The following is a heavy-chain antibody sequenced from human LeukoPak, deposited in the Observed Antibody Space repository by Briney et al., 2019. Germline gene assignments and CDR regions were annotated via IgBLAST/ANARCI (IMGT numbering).Heavy chain of an antibody. J-gene: IGHJ4*02. CDR2: ISGSGGST. CDR1: GFTFSSYA. CDR3: AKDPYWGDTMIVVVITIPYFDY. V-gene: IGHV3-23*01. D-gene: IGHD3-22*01. Sequence: PGGSLRLSCAASGFTFSSYAMSWVRQAPGKGLEWVSGISGSGGSTYYADSVKGRFTISRDNSKNTLYLQMNSLRAEDTAVYYCAKDPYWGDTMIVVVITIPYFDYWGQGTLVTVSS.